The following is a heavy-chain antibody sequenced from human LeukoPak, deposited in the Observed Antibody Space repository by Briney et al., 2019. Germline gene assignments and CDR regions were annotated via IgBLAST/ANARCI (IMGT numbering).Heavy chain of an antibody. Sequence: PSETLSLTCTVSGGSISSTTYYWGWIRQPPGKGLEWFGSIYYSGNTYYNPSLKSRVTISVDTSKNQFSLKLSSVTAADTAVYYCARDLIAAAGSCFDYWGQGTLVTVSS. J-gene: IGHJ4*02. CDR2: IYYSGNT. V-gene: IGHV4-39*07. CDR1: GGSISSTTYY. CDR3: ARDLIAAAGSCFDY. D-gene: IGHD6-13*01.